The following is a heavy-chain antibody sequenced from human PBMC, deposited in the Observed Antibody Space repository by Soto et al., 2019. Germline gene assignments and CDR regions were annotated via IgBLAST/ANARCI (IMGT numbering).Heavy chain of an antibody. CDR1: GFHLSRYW. V-gene: IGHV3-74*01. J-gene: IGHJ5*02. CDR3: ARAGAGITAS. Sequence: EVQLVESGGGLVQPGGSLSLSCAASGFHLSRYWMHWVRQALGEWLEWVSRLNSAGISTNYADSVRGRFTISRDNAKNALDLQMNSLRAEATAVYYCARAGAGITASWGQGTLVTVSS. CDR2: LNSAGIST. D-gene: IGHD6-19*01.